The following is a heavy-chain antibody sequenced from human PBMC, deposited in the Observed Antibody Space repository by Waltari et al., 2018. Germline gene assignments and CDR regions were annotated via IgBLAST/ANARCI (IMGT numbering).Heavy chain of an antibody. CDR1: GYTLTELS. J-gene: IGHJ4*02. CDR2: FDPEDGET. V-gene: IGHV1-24*01. Sequence: VQLVQSGAEVKKPGASVKVSCKVSGYTLTELSMHWVRQAPGKGLEWMGGFDPEDGETIYAQKCQGRVTMTEDTDTDTAYMELSSLRSEDTAVYYWAGSPLESWYYFDYWGQGTLVTVSS. CDR3: AGSPLESWYYFDY. D-gene: IGHD2-8*02.